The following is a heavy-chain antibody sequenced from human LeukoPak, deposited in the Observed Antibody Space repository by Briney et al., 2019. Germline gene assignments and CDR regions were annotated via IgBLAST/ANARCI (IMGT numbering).Heavy chain of an antibody. V-gene: IGHV1-18*01. Sequence: GASVQDSCQASGYTFTSYGISWVRPAPGRGLAWMGWISAYNGNTNYAQKLQGRVTMTTDTSTSTAYMELRSLRSDDTAVYYCARTDDYYGSGSSPPYFDYWGQGTLVTVSS. D-gene: IGHD3-10*01. CDR2: ISAYNGNT. J-gene: IGHJ4*02. CDR3: ARTDDYYGSGSSPPYFDY. CDR1: GYTFTSYG.